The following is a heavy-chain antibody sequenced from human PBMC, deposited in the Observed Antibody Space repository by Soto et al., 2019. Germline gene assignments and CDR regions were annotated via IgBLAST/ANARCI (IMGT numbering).Heavy chain of an antibody. CDR1: GGSISSSSYY. Sequence: SETLSLTCTVSGGSISSSSYYWGWIRQPPGKGLEWIGSIYYSGSTYYNPSLKSRVTISVDTSKNQFSLKLSSVTAADTAVYYCARRQYYDFWSGYEGRFHRFDPWGQGTLVTVSS. CDR2: IYYSGST. D-gene: IGHD3-3*01. J-gene: IGHJ5*02. V-gene: IGHV4-39*01. CDR3: ARRQYYDFWSGYEGRFHRFDP.